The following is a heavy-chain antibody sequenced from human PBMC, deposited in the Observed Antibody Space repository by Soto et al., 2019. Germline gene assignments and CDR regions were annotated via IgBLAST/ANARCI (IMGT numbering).Heavy chain of an antibody. Sequence: QVQVVQSGAEVKKPGASVKVSCKASGYTFTSFYLHWVRQAPGQGLEWMGRINPSGGSTSYAQRFQVKVTVTRDTSTTTVYMELSSLRSDDTAVYYCARGGSVAVVTDGFDHWGQGTQVTVSS. CDR3: ARGGSVAVVTDGFDH. D-gene: IGHD2-21*02. V-gene: IGHV1-46*01. J-gene: IGHJ4*02. CDR2: INPSGGST. CDR1: GYTFTSFY.